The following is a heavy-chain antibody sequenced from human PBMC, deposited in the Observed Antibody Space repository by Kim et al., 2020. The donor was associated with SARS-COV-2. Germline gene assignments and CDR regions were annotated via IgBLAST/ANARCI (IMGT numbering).Heavy chain of an antibody. D-gene: IGHD2-21*02. Sequence: SVKVSCKASGGTFSSYAISWVRQAPGQGLEWMGGIIPIFGTANYAQKFQGRVTITADESTSTAYMELSSLRSEDTAVYYCAASHGGDRQVRYYYGMDVWGQGTTVTVSS. J-gene: IGHJ6*02. CDR1: GGTFSSYA. V-gene: IGHV1-69*13. CDR3: AASHGGDRQVRYYYGMDV. CDR2: IIPIFGTA.